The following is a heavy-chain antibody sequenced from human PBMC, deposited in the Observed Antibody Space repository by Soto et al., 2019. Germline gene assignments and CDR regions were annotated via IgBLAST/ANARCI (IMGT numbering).Heavy chain of an antibody. CDR3: AREPLRQYCSSTSCYDYYYYGMDV. D-gene: IGHD2-2*01. V-gene: IGHV1-2*04. CDR2: INPNSGGT. J-gene: IGHJ6*02. Sequence: GASVKVSCKASGYTFTGYYMHWVRQAPGQGLEWMGWINPNSGGTNYAQKFQGWVTMTRDTSISTAYMELSRLRSDDTAVYYCAREPLRQYCSSTSCYDYYYYGMDVRGQGPTVTVSS. CDR1: GYTFTGYY.